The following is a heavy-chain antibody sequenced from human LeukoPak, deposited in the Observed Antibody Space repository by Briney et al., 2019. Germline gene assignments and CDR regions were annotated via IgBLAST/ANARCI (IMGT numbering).Heavy chain of an antibody. CDR1: GYTFTDYY. J-gene: IGHJ4*02. D-gene: IGHD1-20*01. V-gene: IGHV1-69-2*01. CDR2: VDPEDGET. Sequence: ATVKISCKXSGYTFTDYYMHWVQQAPRKGLEWMGLVDPEDGETIYAEKFQGRVTITADTSTDTAYTELSSLRSEDTAVYYCATGRELTGPPYWGQGTLVTVSS. CDR3: ATGRELTGPPY.